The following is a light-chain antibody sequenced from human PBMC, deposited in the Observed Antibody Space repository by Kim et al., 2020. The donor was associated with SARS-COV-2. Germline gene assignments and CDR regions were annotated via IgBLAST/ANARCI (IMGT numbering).Light chain of an antibody. V-gene: IGLV2-8*01. CDR3: SSYAGSNNLV. CDR2: EVI. Sequence: GQYVTISCTGTSSDVGCYNYVSWYQQHPGKAPKLMIYEVIKRPSGVPDRFSGSKSGNTASLTVSGLQAEDEAAYYCSSYAGSNNLVFGGGTQLTVL. J-gene: IGLJ2*01. CDR1: SSDVGCYNY.